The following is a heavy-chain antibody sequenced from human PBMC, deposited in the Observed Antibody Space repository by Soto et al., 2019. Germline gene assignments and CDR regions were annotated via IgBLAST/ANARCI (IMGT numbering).Heavy chain of an antibody. Sequence: QVPLQESGPGLVKPSQTLSLTCNVSGGSISGGRYYWNWIRQHPGKGLEWIGYSYDNGNTYYNPSLKSRVIISEDTSKNQFSLRLSSVTAADTAVYYCTRDLGFGMDVWGQGTTVTVSS. CDR1: GGSISGGRYY. CDR3: TRDLGFGMDV. CDR2: SYDNGNT. V-gene: IGHV4-31*03. J-gene: IGHJ6*02.